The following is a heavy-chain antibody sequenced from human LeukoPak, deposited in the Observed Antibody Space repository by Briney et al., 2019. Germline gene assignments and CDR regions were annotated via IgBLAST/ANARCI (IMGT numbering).Heavy chain of an antibody. D-gene: IGHD6-19*01. Sequence: SETLSLTCNVSGVSINNYYWTWIRQPAGKGLEWIRSIYYSGSTYYNPSLKSRVTISVDTSKNQFSLKLSSVTAADTAVYYCARTKAPGIAVAGTSCWFDPWGQGTLVTVSS. CDR2: IYYSGST. CDR1: GVSINNYY. CDR3: ARTKAPGIAVAGTSCWFDP. V-gene: IGHV4-4*07. J-gene: IGHJ5*02.